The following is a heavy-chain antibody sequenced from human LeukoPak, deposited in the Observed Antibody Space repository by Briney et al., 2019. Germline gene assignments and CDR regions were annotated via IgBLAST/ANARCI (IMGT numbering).Heavy chain of an antibody. CDR1: GFTFSSYA. D-gene: IGHD3-3*01. J-gene: IGHJ6*02. CDR3: ARDRRFLEWLFPGIYYYYGMDV. Sequence: GGSLRLSCAASGFTFSSYAMSWVRQAPGKGLEWVSAISGSGGSTYYADSVKGRFTISRDNSKNTLYLQMNSLRAEDTAVYYCARDRRFLEWLFPGIYYYYGMDVWGQGTTVTVSS. CDR2: ISGSGGST. V-gene: IGHV3-23*01.